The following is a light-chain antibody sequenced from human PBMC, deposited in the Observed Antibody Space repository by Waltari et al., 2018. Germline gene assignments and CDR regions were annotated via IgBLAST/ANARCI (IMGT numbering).Light chain of an antibody. CDR1: QSVLYRSNSKNY. V-gene: IGKV4-1*01. J-gene: IGKJ3*01. Sequence: DIVVTQSPDSLAVSLGERATINCKFNQSVLYRSNSKNYFAWYQQKPGQPPKLLIYWASTRESGGADRFSGSGCGTDCTLTNNSVQAEDGAVYYCQQYYSTRVTFVHGTKGDLK. CDR3: QQYYSTRVT. CDR2: WAS.